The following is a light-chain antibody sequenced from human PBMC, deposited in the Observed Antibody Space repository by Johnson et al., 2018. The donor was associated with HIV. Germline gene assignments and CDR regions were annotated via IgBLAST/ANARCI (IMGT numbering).Light chain of an antibody. J-gene: IGLJ1*01. V-gene: IGLV1-51*01. CDR3: GTWDSSLSVRV. CDR1: SSNIVNNY. Sequence: QSVLTQPPSVSAAPGQKVTISCSGSSSNIVNNYVSWYQQLPGTAPKLLIYDNNKRPSGIPDRFSGSKSGTSATLGITGLQTGDEADYYCGTWDSSLSVRVFGTGTKVTVL. CDR2: DNN.